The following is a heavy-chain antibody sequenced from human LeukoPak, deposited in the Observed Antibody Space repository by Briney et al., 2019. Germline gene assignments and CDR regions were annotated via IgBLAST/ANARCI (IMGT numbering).Heavy chain of an antibody. CDR1: GFTFRDYH. CDR3: ARIWSARDWFDP. CDR2: IKKRSAAT. V-gene: IGHV3-11*01. J-gene: IGHJ5*02. Sequence: GGSLRLSCAASGFTFRDYHMTWIRQAPGKGLEWISYIKKRSAATYYADSVTGRFVISRDDARNSLYLHLTNLRAEDTATYFCARIWSARDWFDPWGQGTQVVVSS. D-gene: IGHD1-1*01.